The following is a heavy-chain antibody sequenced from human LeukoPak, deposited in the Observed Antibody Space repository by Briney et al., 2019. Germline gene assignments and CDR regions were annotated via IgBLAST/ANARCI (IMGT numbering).Heavy chain of an antibody. J-gene: IGHJ4*02. CDR2: IYYTGNT. V-gene: IGHV4-39*02. CDR1: GVSISSSNSY. Sequence: SETLSLTCSVSGVSISSSNSYWGWIRQPPGKGLEWIGSIYYTGNTYYNASLKSQVSISIDTSKNQFSLRLTSVTAADTAVYFCARDVWFGAGRTFDYWGQGTLVTVSS. CDR3: ARDVWFGAGRTFDY. D-gene: IGHD3-10*01.